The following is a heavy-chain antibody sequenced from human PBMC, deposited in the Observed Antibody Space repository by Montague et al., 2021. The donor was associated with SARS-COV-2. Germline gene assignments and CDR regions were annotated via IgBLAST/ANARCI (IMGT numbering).Heavy chain of an antibody. D-gene: IGHD3-10*01. CDR2: IDKSGTT. J-gene: IGHJ4*02. CDR1: GGSISYGGYF. CDR3: ARGARQGYGFRLGSFDS. Sequence: TLSLTCTVSGGSISYGGYFWNWIRQHPGKGLEWIGYIDKSGTTQYNPSLKSRVSLSVDTSKNQFSLNLRSVTAADTAVYYCARGARQGYGFRLGSFDSWGQGTLVTVSS. V-gene: IGHV4-31*03.